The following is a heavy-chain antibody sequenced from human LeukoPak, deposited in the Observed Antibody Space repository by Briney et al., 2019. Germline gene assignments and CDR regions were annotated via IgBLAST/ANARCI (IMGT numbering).Heavy chain of an antibody. J-gene: IGHJ6*03. CDR1: GGSISSYY. CDR2: IYYSGST. D-gene: IGHD3-3*01. CDR3: ARVARVDFGVVTYYYYYMDV. Sequence: SETLSLTCTVSGGSISSYYWSWIRQPPGKGLEWIGYIYYSGSTNYNPSLKSRVTISVDTSKNQFSLKPSSVTAADTAVYYCARVARVDFGVVTYYYYYMDVWGKGTTVTVSS. V-gene: IGHV4-59*01.